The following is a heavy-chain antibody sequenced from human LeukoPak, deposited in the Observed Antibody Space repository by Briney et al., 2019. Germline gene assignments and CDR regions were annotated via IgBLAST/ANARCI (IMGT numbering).Heavy chain of an antibody. D-gene: IGHD1-26*01. CDR1: AFIFGGHW. Sequence: GGSLRLSCEGSAFIFGGHWMNWVRQTPGKGLEWVASIKEDGSERQYVDSVKGRFSISRDNSKNTLDLQMTGLRAEDTAVYYCARERGRGRDSPWFDYWGQGTLVTVSS. V-gene: IGHV3-7*03. J-gene: IGHJ4*02. CDR2: IKEDGSER. CDR3: ARERGRGRDSPWFDY.